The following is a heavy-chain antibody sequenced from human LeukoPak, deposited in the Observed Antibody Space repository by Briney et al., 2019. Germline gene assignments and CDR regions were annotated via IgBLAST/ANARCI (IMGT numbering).Heavy chain of an antibody. CDR3: AKDIRGYGSEIPGPFDI. J-gene: IGHJ3*02. CDR1: GFTFSSYA. D-gene: IGHD3-10*01. V-gene: IGHV3-23*01. Sequence: GGSLRLSCAASGFTFSSYAMSWVRQAPGKGLEWVSAISGSGGSTYYADSVKGRFTISRDNSKNTLYLQMNSLRAEDTAVYYCAKDIRGYGSEIPGPFDIWGQGTMVTVSS. CDR2: ISGSGGST.